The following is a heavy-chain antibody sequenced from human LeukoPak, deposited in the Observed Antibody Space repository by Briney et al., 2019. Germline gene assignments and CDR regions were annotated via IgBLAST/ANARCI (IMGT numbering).Heavy chain of an antibody. Sequence: SETLSLTCTVSGGSISSYYWSWIRQPPGKGLEWIGYIYYSGSTNYNPSLKSRVSISVDTSKNQFSLKPSSVTAADTAVYYCARAARRTIFGVVIFYMDVWGKGTTVTVSS. CDR2: IYYSGST. J-gene: IGHJ6*03. CDR3: ARAARRTIFGVVIFYMDV. V-gene: IGHV4-59*01. D-gene: IGHD3-3*01. CDR1: GGSISSYY.